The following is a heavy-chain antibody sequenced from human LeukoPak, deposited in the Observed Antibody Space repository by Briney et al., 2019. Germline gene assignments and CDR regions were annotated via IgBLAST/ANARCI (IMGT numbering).Heavy chain of an antibody. J-gene: IGHJ4*02. CDR1: GGSFSGYY. V-gene: IGHV4-34*01. CDR2: INHSGST. CDR3: ARGPISIFDY. Sequence: ETLSLTCAVYGGSFSGYYRSWIRQAPGRGLGWIGEINHSGSTNYNPSLKSRVTISVDTSKNQFSLKLSSVTAADTAVYYCARGPISIFDYWGQGTLVTVSS. D-gene: IGHD2-2*02.